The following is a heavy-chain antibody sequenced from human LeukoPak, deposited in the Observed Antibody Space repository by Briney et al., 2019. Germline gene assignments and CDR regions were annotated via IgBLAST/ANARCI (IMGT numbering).Heavy chain of an antibody. CDR2: LYYSGTT. V-gene: IGHV4-39*07. CDR1: GASISSSPHY. CDR3: AKELPVSDYLWGTYPQGWSFDX. D-gene: IGHD3-16*02. J-gene: IGHJ4*02. Sequence: PSETLSLTCTVSGASISSSPHYWGWLRQAPGKGLEWIGTLYYSGTTFYKPSLKSRLTMSVDTSKNQFSLMLTSVTAADTAVYYCAKELPVSDYLWGTYPQGWSFDXXGQGTLVTVSS.